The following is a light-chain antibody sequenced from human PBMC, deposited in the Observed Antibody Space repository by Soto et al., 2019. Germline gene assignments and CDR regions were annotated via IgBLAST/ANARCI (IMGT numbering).Light chain of an antibody. Sequence: EIVLTQSPATLSLSPGERVTLSCRASQSVSSNFGWYQQKPGQTPRLLIYDASKRVAGIPARFSGSGSGTDFTFTISSLEPEDFAVYYCQQRGNWPYTFGQGTKLEIK. CDR1: QSVSSN. CDR2: DAS. CDR3: QQRGNWPYT. J-gene: IGKJ2*01. V-gene: IGKV3-11*01.